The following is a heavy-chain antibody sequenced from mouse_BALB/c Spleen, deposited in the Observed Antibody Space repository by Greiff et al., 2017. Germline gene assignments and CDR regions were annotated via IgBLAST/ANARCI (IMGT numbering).Heavy chain of an antibody. V-gene: IGHV2-9*02. J-gene: IGHJ4*01. CDR1: GFSLTSYG. CDR3: ASVPYYAMDY. Sequence: QVQLQQSGPGLVAPSQSLSITCTVSGFSLTSYGVHWVRQPPGKGLEWLGVIWAGGSTNYNSALMSRLSISKDNSKSQVFLKMNSLQTDDTAMYYCASVPYYAMDYWGQGTSVTVSS. CDR2: IWAGGST.